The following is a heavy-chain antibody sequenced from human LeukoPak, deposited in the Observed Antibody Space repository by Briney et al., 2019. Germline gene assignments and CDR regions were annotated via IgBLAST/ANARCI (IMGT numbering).Heavy chain of an antibody. V-gene: IGHV1-18*01. J-gene: IGHJ5*02. D-gene: IGHD6-13*01. CDR3: ARDIRSSSWFKYNWFDP. CDR1: GYTFTSYG. Sequence: GASVKVSCKASGYTFTSYGISWVRQAPGQGLEWMGWISAYNGNTNYAQKLQGRVTMTTDTSTSTAYMELRSLRSDDTAVYYCARDIRSSSWFKYNWFDPWGQGTLVTVSS. CDR2: ISAYNGNT.